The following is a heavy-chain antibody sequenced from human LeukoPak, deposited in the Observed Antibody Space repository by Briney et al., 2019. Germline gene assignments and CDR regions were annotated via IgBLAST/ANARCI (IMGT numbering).Heavy chain of an antibody. CDR3: AKASISRGSGSSYFDY. Sequence: GGSLRLSCAASGFTFDDYAMHWVRQAPGKGLEWVSGISWNSGSIGYADSVKGRFTISRDNAKNSLYLQMNSLRAEDTALYYCAKASISRGSGSSYFDYWGQGTLVTVSS. D-gene: IGHD3-10*01. CDR1: GFTFDDYA. CDR2: ISWNSGSI. J-gene: IGHJ4*02. V-gene: IGHV3-9*01.